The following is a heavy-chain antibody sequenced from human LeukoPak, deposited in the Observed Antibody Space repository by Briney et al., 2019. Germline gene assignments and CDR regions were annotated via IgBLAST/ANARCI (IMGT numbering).Heavy chain of an antibody. V-gene: IGHV3-21*01. CDR3: ARGSGYCSSTSCYMGIQYYYGMDV. D-gene: IGHD2-2*02. CDR1: GFTFSSYS. CDR2: ISSSSSYI. J-gene: IGHJ6*02. Sequence: KAGGSLRLSCAASGFTFSSYSMTWVRQAPGKGLEWVSSISSSSSYIYYADSVKGQFTISRDNAKNSLYLQMNSLRAEDTAVYYCARGSGYCSSTSCYMGIQYYYGMDVWGQGTTVTVSS.